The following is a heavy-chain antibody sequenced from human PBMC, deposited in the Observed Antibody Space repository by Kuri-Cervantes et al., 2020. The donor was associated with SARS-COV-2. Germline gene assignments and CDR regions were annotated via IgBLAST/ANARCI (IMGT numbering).Heavy chain of an antibody. D-gene: IGHD3-3*01. CDR3: ARVRIFGVPGFAFDI. Sequence: SETLSLTCSVSGGSISSRSYYWGWIRQPPGKGLEWIGSIYYSGSTNYNPTLKSRVTISVDTSKNQFSLKLSSVTAADTAVYYCARVRIFGVPGFAFDIWGQGTMVTVSS. J-gene: IGHJ3*02. CDR2: IYYSGST. CDR1: GGSISSRSYY. V-gene: IGHV4-39*07.